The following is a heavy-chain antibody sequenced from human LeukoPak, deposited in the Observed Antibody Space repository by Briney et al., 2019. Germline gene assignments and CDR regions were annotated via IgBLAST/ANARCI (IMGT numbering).Heavy chain of an antibody. V-gene: IGHV3-15*01. CDR1: GFTFSNAW. D-gene: IGHD3/OR15-3a*01. CDR2: IKSKTDGGTT. CDR3: TSSRRGPDDY. J-gene: IGHJ4*02. Sequence: SGGSLRLSCAASGFTFSNAWMSWVRQAPGKWLQWVGRIKSKTDGGTTDYAAPVKGRFTISRDDSKNTLYLQMNSLKTEDTAVYYCTSSRRGPDDYWGQGTLVTVSS.